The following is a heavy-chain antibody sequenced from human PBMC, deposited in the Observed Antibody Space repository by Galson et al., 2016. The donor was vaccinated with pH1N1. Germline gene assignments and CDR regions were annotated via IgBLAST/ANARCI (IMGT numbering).Heavy chain of an antibody. Sequence: SLRLSCAASGFTFSSYPIHWVRQPPGKELEWVAVISNDGSKKYYADSVGGRFTISRDNSKSTLYLQMNSLRAEDTAVYYCARAVFYDVDLVDYYFDYWGQGTLVTVSS. V-gene: IGHV3-30*04. CDR2: ISNDGSKK. CDR1: GFTFSSYP. J-gene: IGHJ4*02. D-gene: IGHD5-12*01. CDR3: ARAVFYDVDLVDYYFDY.